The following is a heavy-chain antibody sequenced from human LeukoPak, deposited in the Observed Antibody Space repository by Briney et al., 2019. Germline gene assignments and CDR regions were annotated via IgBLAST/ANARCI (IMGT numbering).Heavy chain of an antibody. V-gene: IGHV3-23*01. CDR3: ARDQRQSYYYDSSGYYFDY. CDR1: GFTFSSYA. D-gene: IGHD3-22*01. CDR2: ISGSGGST. Sequence: QPGGSLRLSCAASGFTFSSYAMSWVRQAPGKGLEWVSAISGSGGSTYYADSVKGRFTISRDNSKNTLYLQMNSLRAEDTAVYYCARDQRQSYYYDSSGYYFDYWGQGTLVTVSS. J-gene: IGHJ4*02.